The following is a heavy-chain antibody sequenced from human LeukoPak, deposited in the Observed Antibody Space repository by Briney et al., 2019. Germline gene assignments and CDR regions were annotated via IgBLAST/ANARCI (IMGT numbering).Heavy chain of an antibody. CDR2: IYYSGTT. Sequence: SETLSLTCTVSGGSISSYYWSWIRQPPGKGLEWIGYIYYSGTTYYNPSLKSRVTMSVDTSKKQFSLTLSFVTAADTAIYYCARHYYGGSGAFDIWGQGTMVTVSS. J-gene: IGHJ3*02. V-gene: IGHV4-59*08. D-gene: IGHD4-23*01. CDR3: ARHYYGGSGAFDI. CDR1: GGSISSYY.